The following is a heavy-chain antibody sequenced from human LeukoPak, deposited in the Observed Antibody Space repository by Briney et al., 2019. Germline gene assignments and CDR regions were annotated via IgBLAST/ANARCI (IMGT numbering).Heavy chain of an antibody. V-gene: IGHV3-15*07. CDR1: GFIFTNAW. CDR2: IKSKTDGGTI. Sequence: GGSLRLSCATSGFIFTNAWMKWVRQAPGKGLEWVGRIKSKTDGGTIDYAAPVKGRFTISRDDSKNTQYLQMDNLKTEDTAIYYCSTPSFWGQGTLVTVSS. CDR3: STPSF. J-gene: IGHJ4*02.